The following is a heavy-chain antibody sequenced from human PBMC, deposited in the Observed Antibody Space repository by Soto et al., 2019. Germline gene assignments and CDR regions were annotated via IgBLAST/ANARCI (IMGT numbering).Heavy chain of an antibody. CDR1: GGSISSGGYH. J-gene: IGHJ4*02. Sequence: PSETLSLTLTVSGGSISSGGYHWSWIRQHPGKGLEWIGYIYYSVSTYYKPSLRSRVTMSVDTSKNQFSLRLSSVTAAETAVFYCARVRSVGMSGSPGDSWGQGTLVSDSS. D-gene: IGHD3-10*01. CDR3: ARVRSVGMSGSPGDS. V-gene: IGHV4-31*02. CDR2: IYYSVST.